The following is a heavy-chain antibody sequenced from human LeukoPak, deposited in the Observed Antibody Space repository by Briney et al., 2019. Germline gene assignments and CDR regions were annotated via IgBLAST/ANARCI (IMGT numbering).Heavy chain of an antibody. D-gene: IGHD6-13*01. J-gene: IGHJ5*02. CDR3: ARAHSSSWSPPMWFDP. CDR1: GFTFTNNF. Sequence: QPGGSLRLSCAASGFTFTNNFMSWVRQVPGKGLEWVANIKQDGSETTYADSVRGRFTIFRDNAKNSLYLQMNSLRAEDTALYYCARAHSSSWSPPMWFDPWGQGTLVTVSS. CDR2: IKQDGSET. V-gene: IGHV3-7*03.